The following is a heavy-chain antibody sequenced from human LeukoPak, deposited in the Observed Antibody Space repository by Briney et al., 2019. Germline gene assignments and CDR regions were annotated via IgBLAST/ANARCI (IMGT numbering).Heavy chain of an antibody. CDR3: AREALSAHYDFWSGSFDY. J-gene: IGHJ4*02. CDR2: IYTIGST. D-gene: IGHD3-3*01. V-gene: IGHV3-53*01. Sequence: GGSLRLSCAASGFSLSSNHMSWVRQAPGKGLEWVSVIYTIGSTYYADSVKGRFTISRDNSKNTLYLQMNSLRAEDTAVYYCAREALSAHYDFWSGSFDYWGQGTRVTVSS. CDR1: GFSLSSNH.